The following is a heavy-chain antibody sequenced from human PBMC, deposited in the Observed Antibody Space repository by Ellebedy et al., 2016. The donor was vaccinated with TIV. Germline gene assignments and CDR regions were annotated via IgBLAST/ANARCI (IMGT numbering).Heavy chain of an antibody. Sequence: MPGGSLRLSCAVYGGSFSGYHWSWIRQPPGKGLEWIGEINHSGSTNYNPSLKSRFTTSIDTSKNQFSRRLSSVTAADTAVYYCARGLPRHDGSGTPYWYFDLWGRGTLVIVSS. CDR3: ARGLPRHDGSGTPYWYFDL. D-gene: IGHD3-10*01. CDR2: INHSGST. V-gene: IGHV4-34*01. J-gene: IGHJ2*01. CDR1: GGSFSGYH.